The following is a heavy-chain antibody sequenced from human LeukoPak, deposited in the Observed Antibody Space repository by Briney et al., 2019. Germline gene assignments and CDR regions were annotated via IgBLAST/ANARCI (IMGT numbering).Heavy chain of an antibody. D-gene: IGHD5-18*01. Sequence: GGSLRLSCAASGFTFSSYWMSWVRQAPEKGLEWVANINQDGSAKYYVDSVKGRFTISRDNAKNSLYLQMNSLRAEDTAVYYCARGRKYTSGYRVTELGSGYSDYWGQGTLVTVSS. CDR1: GFTFSSYW. CDR3: ARGRKYTSGYRVTELGSGYSDY. V-gene: IGHV3-7*01. J-gene: IGHJ4*02. CDR2: INQDGSAK.